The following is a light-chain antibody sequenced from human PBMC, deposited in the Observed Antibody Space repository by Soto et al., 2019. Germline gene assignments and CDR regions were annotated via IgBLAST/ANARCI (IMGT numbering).Light chain of an antibody. CDR2: GAS. Sequence: IVLTKSPGALSLCRGEGATLSCMASHSLSSSYVALYQQKLGQPPRLLVYGASNRATGIPDRFSGSWCGTDFTLTISRLEPKDFAVYYCQQYGISPSHTFAQGTKVDIK. J-gene: IGKJ2*01. V-gene: IGKV3-20*01. CDR3: QQYGISPSHT. CDR1: HSLSSSY.